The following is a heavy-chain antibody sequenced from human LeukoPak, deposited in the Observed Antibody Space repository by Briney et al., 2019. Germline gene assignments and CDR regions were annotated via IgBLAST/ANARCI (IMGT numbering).Heavy chain of an antibody. V-gene: IGHV3-53*01. D-gene: IGHD4-11*01. CDR1: GFTVSSNY. Sequence: GGSLRLSCAASGFTVSSNYMSWVRQAPGKGLEWVSVIYSGGSTYYADSVKGRFTISRDNSKNTLYLQMNSLRAEDTAVYYCARERVGTTASYWGQGTLVTVSS. CDR2: IYSGGST. J-gene: IGHJ4*02. CDR3: ARERVGTTASY.